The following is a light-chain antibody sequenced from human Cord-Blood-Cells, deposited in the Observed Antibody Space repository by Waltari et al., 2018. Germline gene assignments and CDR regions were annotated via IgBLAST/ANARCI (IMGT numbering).Light chain of an antibody. CDR2: AAS. Sequence: DIQMTQSPSSLSASVGDRVTIPCRESQSISSYLNWYQQKPGKAPELLIYAASSLQSGVPSRFSGSGSGTDFTLTISSLQPEDFATYYCQQSYSTPRTFGQGTKLEIK. CDR1: QSISSY. J-gene: IGKJ2*01. CDR3: QQSYSTPRT. V-gene: IGKV1-39*01.